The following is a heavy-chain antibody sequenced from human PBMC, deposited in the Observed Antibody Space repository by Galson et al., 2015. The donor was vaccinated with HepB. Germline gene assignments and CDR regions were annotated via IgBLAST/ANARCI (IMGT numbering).Heavy chain of an antibody. D-gene: IGHD3-22*01. J-gene: IGHJ4*02. CDR1: GFTFSSYS. CDR3: ARSKAHITMIVVGMVDY. Sequence: LRLSCAASGFTFSSYSMNWVRQAPGKGLEWVSSISSSSSYIYYADSVKGRFTISRDNAKNSLYLQMNSLRAEDTAVYYCARSKAHITMIVVGMVDYWGQGTLVTVSS. CDR2: ISSSSSYI. V-gene: IGHV3-21*01.